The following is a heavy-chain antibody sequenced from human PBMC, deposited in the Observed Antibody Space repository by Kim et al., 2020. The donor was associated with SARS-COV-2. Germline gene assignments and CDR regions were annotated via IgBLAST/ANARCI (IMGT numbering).Heavy chain of an antibody. D-gene: IGHD4-17*01. J-gene: IGHJ4*02. Sequence: YADSVKGRFTISRHNSKNTLYLQMNSLRAEDTAVHYCARSRVDYGGNFDYWGQGTLVTVSS. V-gene: IGHV3-53*04. CDR3: ARSRVDYGGNFDY.